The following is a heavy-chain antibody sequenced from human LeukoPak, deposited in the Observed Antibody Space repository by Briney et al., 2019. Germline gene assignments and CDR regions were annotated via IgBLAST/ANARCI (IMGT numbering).Heavy chain of an antibody. J-gene: IGHJ4*02. CDR2: ITWDGGST. CDR1: GFTFDDYS. CDR3: AKDGRGCSSTSCHPD. D-gene: IGHD2-2*01. V-gene: IGHV3-43*01. Sequence: GGSLRLSCAASGFTFDDYSMHWVRQAPGKGLEWVSLITWDGGSTYYADSVKSRFTISRDNAKNSLYLQMNSLRAEDTAVYYCAKDGRGCSSTSCHPDWGQGTLVTVSS.